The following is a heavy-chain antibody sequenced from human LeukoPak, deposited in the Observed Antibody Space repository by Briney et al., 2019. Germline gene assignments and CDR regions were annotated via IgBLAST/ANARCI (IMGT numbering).Heavy chain of an antibody. D-gene: IGHD3-16*01. CDR2: IKQDGSEK. CDR3: ARVGDRPTEVMPSESDY. Sequence: GGSLRLSCAASGFTFSSYWMSWVRQAPGKGLEWVANIKQDGSEKYYVDSVKGRFTISRDNAKNSLYLQMNSLRAEDTAVYYCARVGDRPTEVMPSESDYWGQGTLVTVSS. V-gene: IGHV3-7*01. J-gene: IGHJ4*02. CDR1: GFTFSSYW.